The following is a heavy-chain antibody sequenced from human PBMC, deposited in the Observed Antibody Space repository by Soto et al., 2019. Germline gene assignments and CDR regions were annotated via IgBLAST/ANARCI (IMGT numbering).Heavy chain of an antibody. CDR3: TGETRTKGYYCGMDV. Sequence: EVQLVESGGGLVKPGGSLRLSCAASGFTFSNAWMNWVRQAPGKGLEWVGRIKSKTDGGTTDYAAPVKGRFTISRDDSKNTLYLKKNSLKTEDTAVYYYTGETRTKGYYCGMDVWGQGTTVTVS. V-gene: IGHV3-15*07. J-gene: IGHJ6*02. CDR1: GFTFSNAW. D-gene: IGHD2-2*01. CDR2: IKSKTDGGTT.